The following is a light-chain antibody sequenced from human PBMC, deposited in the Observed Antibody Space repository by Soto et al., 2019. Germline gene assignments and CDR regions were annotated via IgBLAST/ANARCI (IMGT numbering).Light chain of an antibody. CDR1: SSNIGGNS. Sequence: QSVLTQPSSVSAAPGQKVTISCSGSSSNIGGNSVSWYQQLPGTAPKLLIYDDNKRPSGIPDRFSGSKSGTSATLGIAGFQTADEADYYCGSWDSSLSAHVFGTGTKVTVL. CDR2: DDN. CDR3: GSWDSSLSAHV. J-gene: IGLJ1*01. V-gene: IGLV1-51*01.